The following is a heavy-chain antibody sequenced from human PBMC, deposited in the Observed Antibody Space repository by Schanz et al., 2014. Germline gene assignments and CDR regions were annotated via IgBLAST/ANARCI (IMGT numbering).Heavy chain of an antibody. CDR2: ISSTSTYI. D-gene: IGHD6-6*01. CDR3: VREGSSSPDCCYYNGMDV. J-gene: IGHJ6*02. V-gene: IGHV3-21*01. Sequence: EVQLAESGGSLVKPGGSLRLSCAASGFTFRNYKMIWVRQAPGKGLEWVSSISSTSTYINYADSVKGRFTISRDNAKNSRHPQMNRLRAEDTAVYYCVREGSSSPDCCYYNGMDVWGQGTTVTVSS. CDR1: GFTFRNYK.